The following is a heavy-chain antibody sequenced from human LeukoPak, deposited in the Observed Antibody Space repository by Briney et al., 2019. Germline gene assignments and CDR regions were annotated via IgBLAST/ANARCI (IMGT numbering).Heavy chain of an antibody. J-gene: IGHJ4*02. CDR3: ARVPTTYCTNGVCYYFDY. CDR1: GGSIGSGDYY. D-gene: IGHD2-8*01. Sequence: PSQTLSLTCTVSGGSIGSGDYYWSWIRQPPGKGLEWIGYIYYSGSTYYNPSLKSRVTISVDTSKNQFSLKLSSVTAADTAVYYCARVPTTYCTNGVCYYFDYWGQGTLVTVSS. CDR2: IYYSGST. V-gene: IGHV4-30-4*08.